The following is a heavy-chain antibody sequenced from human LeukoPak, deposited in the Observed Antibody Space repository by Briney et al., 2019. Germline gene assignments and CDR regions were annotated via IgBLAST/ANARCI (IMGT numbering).Heavy chain of an antibody. Sequence: SSETLSLTCTVSGDSISSGGYYWSWIRQHPGKGLEWIGYIYYSGSTYYNPSLKSRVTISVDTSKNQFSLKLSSVTAADTAVYYCARVRRAYYYGSGSPEPRAYGMDVWGQGTTVTVSS. D-gene: IGHD3-10*01. J-gene: IGHJ6*02. V-gene: IGHV4-31*03. CDR1: GDSISSGGYY. CDR2: IYYSGST. CDR3: ARVRRAYYYGSGSPEPRAYGMDV.